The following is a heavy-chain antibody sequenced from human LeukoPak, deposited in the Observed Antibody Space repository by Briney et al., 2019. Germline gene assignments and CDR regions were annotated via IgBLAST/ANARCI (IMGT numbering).Heavy chain of an antibody. Sequence: SETLSLTCAVYGGSFSGYYWSWIRQPPGKGLEWIGEINHSGSTNYNPSLKSRVTISVDTSKNQFSLKLSSVTAADTAVYYCARDLGSGWLRGPSDYWGQGTLVTVSS. CDR1: GGSFSGYY. J-gene: IGHJ4*02. CDR3: ARDLGSGWLRGPSDY. D-gene: IGHD6-19*01. V-gene: IGHV4-34*01. CDR2: INHSGST.